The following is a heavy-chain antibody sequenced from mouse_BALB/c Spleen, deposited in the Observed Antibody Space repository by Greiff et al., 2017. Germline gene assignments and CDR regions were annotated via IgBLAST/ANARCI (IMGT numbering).Heavy chain of an antibody. V-gene: IGHV1-80*01. CDR2: IYPGDGDT. CDR3: ARMGGDYYAMDY. CDR1: GYAFSSYW. Sequence: QVQLQQSGAELVRPGSSVKISCKASGYAFSSYWMNWVKQRPGQGLEWIGQIYPGDGDTNYNGKFKGKATLTADKSSSTAYMQLSSLTSEDSAVYFCARMGGDYYAMDYWGQGTSVTVSS. J-gene: IGHJ4*01.